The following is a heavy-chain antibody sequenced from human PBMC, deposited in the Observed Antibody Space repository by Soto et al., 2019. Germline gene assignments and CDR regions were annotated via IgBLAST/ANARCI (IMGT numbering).Heavy chain of an antibody. CDR1: GFTFSSYA. D-gene: IGHD6-6*01. Sequence: PGGSLRLSCAASGFTFSSYAMHWVRQAPGKGLEWVAVISYDGSNKYYADSVKGRFTISRDNSKNTLYLQMNSLRAEGTAVYYCARDQGYSSSSFDYWGQGTLVTVSS. CDR3: ARDQGYSSSSFDY. V-gene: IGHV3-30-3*01. J-gene: IGHJ4*02. CDR2: ISYDGSNK.